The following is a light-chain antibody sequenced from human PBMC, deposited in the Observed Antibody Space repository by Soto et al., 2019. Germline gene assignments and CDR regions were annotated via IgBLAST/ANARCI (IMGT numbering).Light chain of an antibody. V-gene: IGLV2-11*01. Sequence: QSPLTQPRSVSGSPGQSVTISCTGTSTDVGGYNYVSWYQQHPGKAPKLMIYDVTERPSGVPDRFSGSKSGNTASLTISGLQAEDEADYYCCSYAGSYSWVFGGGTKVTVL. CDR3: CSYAGSYSWV. CDR1: STDVGGYNY. J-gene: IGLJ2*01. CDR2: DVT.